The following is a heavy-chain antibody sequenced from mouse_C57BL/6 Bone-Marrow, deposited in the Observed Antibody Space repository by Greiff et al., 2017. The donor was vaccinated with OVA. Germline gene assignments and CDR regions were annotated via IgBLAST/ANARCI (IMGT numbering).Heavy chain of an antibody. CDR2: IYPGGGDT. J-gene: IGHJ3*01. CDR3: ASFCDYDWFAY. Sequence: QVQLKQSGPELVKPGASVKISCKASGYAFSSSWMNWVKQRPGKGLEWIGRIYPGGGDTNYNGKLKGKATLTAGKASSTAYMQLSSLTSEDSAVSFCASFCDYDWFAYWGQGTLVTVSA. D-gene: IGHD2-4*01. V-gene: IGHV1-82*01. CDR1: GYAFSSSW.